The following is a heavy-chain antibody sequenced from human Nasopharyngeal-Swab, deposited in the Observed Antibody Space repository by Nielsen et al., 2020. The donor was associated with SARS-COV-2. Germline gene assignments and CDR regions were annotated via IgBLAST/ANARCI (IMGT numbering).Heavy chain of an antibody. J-gene: IGHJ6*02. CDR3: ARDTMVRGVYYYYYGMDV. CDR2: IYYSGST. V-gene: IGHV4-39*02. D-gene: IGHD3-10*01. CDR1: GGSISSSSYY. Sequence: SETLSLTCTVSGGSISSSSYYWGWIRQPPGEGLEWIGSIYYSGSTYYNPSLKSRVTISVDTSKNQFSLKLSSVTAADTAVYYCARDTMVRGVYYYYYGMDVWGQGTTVTVSS.